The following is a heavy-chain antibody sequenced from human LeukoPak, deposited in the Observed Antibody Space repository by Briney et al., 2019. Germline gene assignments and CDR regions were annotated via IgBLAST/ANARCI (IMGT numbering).Heavy chain of an antibody. V-gene: IGHV3-23*01. CDR1: GFTFSSYG. Sequence: GGSLRLSCAASGFTFSSYGMSWVRQAPGKRLEWVSAVSGSGGSTYYADSVKGRFTISRDNSKNTLYLQMNSLRAEDTAVYYCAKDVYDYGDYVGFDYWGQGTLVTVSS. D-gene: IGHD4-17*01. CDR3: AKDVYDYGDYVGFDY. CDR2: VSGSGGST. J-gene: IGHJ4*02.